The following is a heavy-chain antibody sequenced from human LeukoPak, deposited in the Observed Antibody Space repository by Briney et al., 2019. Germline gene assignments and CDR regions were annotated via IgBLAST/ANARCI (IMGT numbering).Heavy chain of an antibody. CDR2: IYYSGST. J-gene: IGHJ3*02. Sequence: SXXLSLTCTVSGGSISSSSYYWGWIRQPPGKGLEWIGSIYYSGSTYYNPSLKSRVTISVDTTKNQFSLKLSSVTAADTAVYYCARLTPLWANAFDIWGQGTMVTVSS. D-gene: IGHD2-21*01. CDR1: GGSISSSSYY. V-gene: IGHV4-39*01. CDR3: ARLTPLWANAFDI.